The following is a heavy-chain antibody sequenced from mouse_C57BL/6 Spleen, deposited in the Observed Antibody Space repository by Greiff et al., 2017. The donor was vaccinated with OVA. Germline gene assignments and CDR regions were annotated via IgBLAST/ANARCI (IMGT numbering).Heavy chain of an antibody. CDR2: IYPSDSET. V-gene: IGHV1-61*01. J-gene: IGHJ1*03. CDR1: GYTFTSYW. CDR3: ARGAYYSNYDWYFDV. Sequence: QVQLQQSGAELVRPGSSVKLSCKASGYTFTSYWMDWVKQRPGQGLEWIGNIYPSDSETHYNQKFKDKATLTVDKSSSTAYMQLSSLTSEDSAVYYCARGAYYSNYDWYFDVWGTGTTVTVSS. D-gene: IGHD2-5*01.